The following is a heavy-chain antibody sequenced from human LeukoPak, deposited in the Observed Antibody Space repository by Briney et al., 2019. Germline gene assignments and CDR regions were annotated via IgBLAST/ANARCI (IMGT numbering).Heavy chain of an antibody. CDR2: ISGSGGRT. D-gene: IGHD2-15*01. CDR1: EFTFRSYA. Sequence: PGGSLRLSCAASEFTFRSYAMSWVRQAPGKGLEWVSTISGSGGRTYYADSVKGRFTISRDNSKNTVYLQMNSLRVDDTAVFYCAKSSLVAPYDYWGQGTLVTVSS. V-gene: IGHV3-23*01. J-gene: IGHJ4*02. CDR3: AKSSLVAPYDY.